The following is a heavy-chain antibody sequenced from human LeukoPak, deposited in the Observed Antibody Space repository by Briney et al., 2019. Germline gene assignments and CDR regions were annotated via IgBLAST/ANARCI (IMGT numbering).Heavy chain of an antibody. CDR1: GFTFSSYG. Sequence: GGSLRLSCAASGFTFSSYGMLWVRQAPGKGLAWVAVISYDGSNKYYADSGKGRFTISRDNSKNTLYLQMNSLRVEDTAVYYCAKNGRTYYGMDVWGQGTTVTVSS. CDR2: ISYDGSNK. CDR3: AKNGRTYYGMDV. V-gene: IGHV3-30*18. J-gene: IGHJ6*02. D-gene: IGHD1-1*01.